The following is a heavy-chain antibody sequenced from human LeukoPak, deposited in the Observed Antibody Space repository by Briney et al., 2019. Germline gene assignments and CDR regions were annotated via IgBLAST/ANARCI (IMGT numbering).Heavy chain of an antibody. CDR2: INHSGST. J-gene: IGHJ4*02. CDR1: GGSFSGYY. Sequence: SETLSLTCAVYGGSFSGYYWRWIRQRPGKGLEWIGEINHSGSTNYNPSLKSRVTISVDTSKNQFSLKLSSVTAADTAVYYCAFSGGSYYDFDYWGQGTLVTVSS. V-gene: IGHV4-34*01. D-gene: IGHD1-26*01. CDR3: AFSGGSYYDFDY.